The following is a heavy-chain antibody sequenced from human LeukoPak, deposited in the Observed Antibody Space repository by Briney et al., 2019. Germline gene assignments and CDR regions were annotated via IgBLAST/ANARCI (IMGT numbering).Heavy chain of an antibody. CDR2: IKGDGIGK. Sequence: GGSLRLSCAASGFTFSSYWMSWVRQAPGKGLEWVANIKGDGIGKYYVDSVKGRFTISRDNAKNSLYMQMNSLRAEDTAVYYCARDGTGEFDYWGQGTLVTVSS. V-gene: IGHV3-7*01. CDR3: ARDGTGEFDY. D-gene: IGHD3-16*01. CDR1: GFTFSSYW. J-gene: IGHJ4*02.